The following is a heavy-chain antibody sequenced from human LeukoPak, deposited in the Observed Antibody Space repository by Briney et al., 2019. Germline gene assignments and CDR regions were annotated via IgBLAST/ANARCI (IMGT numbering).Heavy chain of an antibody. CDR3: AKDQEGPSYGLLDY. Sequence: GGSLRLSCAASGFTFSSYAMSWVRQAPGKGLEWVSAISGSGGSTYYADSVKGRFTISRDNSKNTLYLQMNSLRAEDTAVYYCAKDQEGPSYGLLDYWGQGTLVSVSS. CDR1: GFTFSSYA. D-gene: IGHD5-18*01. V-gene: IGHV3-23*01. J-gene: IGHJ4*02. CDR2: ISGSGGST.